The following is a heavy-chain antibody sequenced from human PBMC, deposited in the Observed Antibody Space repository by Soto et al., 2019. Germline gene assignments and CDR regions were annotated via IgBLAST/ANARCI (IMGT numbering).Heavy chain of an antibody. Sequence: GGSLRLSCAASGFTFSSYGMHWVRQAPGKGLEWVAVISYDGSNKYYADSVKGRFTISRDNSKNTLYLQMNSLRAEDTAVYYCAKDYISSGYVVGPNYYGMDVWGQGTTVTVSS. D-gene: IGHD5-12*01. CDR3: AKDYISSGYVVGPNYYGMDV. V-gene: IGHV3-30*18. CDR2: ISYDGSNK. CDR1: GFTFSSYG. J-gene: IGHJ6*02.